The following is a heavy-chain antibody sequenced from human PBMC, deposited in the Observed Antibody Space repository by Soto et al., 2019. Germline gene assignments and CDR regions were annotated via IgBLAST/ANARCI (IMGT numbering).Heavy chain of an antibody. D-gene: IGHD6-13*01. J-gene: IGHJ6*02. Sequence: PGESLKISCRGSGYTFTSYWIGLVRQMPGKGLECMGIIYPGDSDTRYSPSFQGQVTISADKSISTAYLQWSSLKASDTAMYYCARTAAAGKYYYGMAVWGQGSTVTVSS. CDR1: GYTFTSYW. V-gene: IGHV5-51*01. CDR3: ARTAAAGKYYYGMAV. CDR2: IYPGDSDT.